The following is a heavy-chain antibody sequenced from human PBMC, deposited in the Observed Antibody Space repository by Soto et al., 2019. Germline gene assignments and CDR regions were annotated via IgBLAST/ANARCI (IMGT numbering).Heavy chain of an antibody. J-gene: IGHJ4*02. CDR1: GGTFSSYT. CDR2: IIPILGIA. D-gene: IGHD6-13*01. Sequence: QVQLVQSGAEVKKPGSSVKVSCKASGGTFSSYTISWVRQAPGQGLEWMGRIIPILGIANYAQKFQGRVTITADKSTSTAYMELRSLRSEDTAVCYCARAIEGAAAGTIYWGQGTLVTVSS. CDR3: ARAIEGAAAGTIY. V-gene: IGHV1-69*02.